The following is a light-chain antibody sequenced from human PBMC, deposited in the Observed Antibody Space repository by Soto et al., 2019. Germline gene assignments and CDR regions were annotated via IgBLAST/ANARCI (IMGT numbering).Light chain of an antibody. J-gene: IGKJ5*01. CDR1: QSISSSY. Sequence: IVLTQSPGTLSLSPEERATLSCRASQSISSSYLAWYQQKPGQAPRLLIHGAFSRATGIPDRFSGSGSGTDFTLTINRVAPEDFAVYYCQQYGSSPRITFGQGTRLEIK. CDR2: GAF. CDR3: QQYGSSPRIT. V-gene: IGKV3-20*01.